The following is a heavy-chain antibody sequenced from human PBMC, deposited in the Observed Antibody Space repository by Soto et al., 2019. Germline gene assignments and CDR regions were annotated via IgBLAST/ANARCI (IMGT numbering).Heavy chain of an antibody. J-gene: IGHJ6*02. V-gene: IGHV1-69*13. CDR2: IIPIFGTA. CDR3: ARVRYYGSGSHYYYYGMDV. CDR1: GGTFSSYA. Sequence: SVKVSCKASGGTFSSYAISWVRQAPGQGLEWMGGIIPIFGTANYAQKFQGRVTITADESTSTAYMELSSLRSEDTAVYYCARVRYYGSGSHYYYYGMDVWGQGTTVTVSS. D-gene: IGHD3-10*01.